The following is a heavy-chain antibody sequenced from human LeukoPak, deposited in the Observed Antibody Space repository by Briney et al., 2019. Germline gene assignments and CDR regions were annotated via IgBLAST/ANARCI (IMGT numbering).Heavy chain of an antibody. V-gene: IGHV3-23*01. Sequence: GGSLRLSCAASGFTFSDYAMSWVRQAPGTGLEWVSTISGGGGTTYYVDSVKGRFAISRDNSKNTFFLQMNNLRPEDTAIYYCAKLHNLNCDYWGLGTLVTVSS. CDR1: GFTFSDYA. CDR3: AKLHNLNCDY. J-gene: IGHJ4*02. CDR2: ISGGGGTT. D-gene: IGHD1-14*01.